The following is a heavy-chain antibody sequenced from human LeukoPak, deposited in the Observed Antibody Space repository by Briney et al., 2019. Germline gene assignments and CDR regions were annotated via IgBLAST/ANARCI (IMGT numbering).Heavy chain of an antibody. CDR1: GGSISSSNW. CDR3: ARVIRGALRAAVFDI. Sequence: SGTLSLTCAVSGGSISSSNWWSWVRQPPGKGLEWIGEIHHSGSTNYNTSPKSRVTISVDKSKNQFSLKLSSVTAADTAVYYCARVIRGALRAAVFDIWGQGTMVTVSS. V-gene: IGHV4-4*02. CDR2: IHHSGST. D-gene: IGHD3-10*01. J-gene: IGHJ3*02.